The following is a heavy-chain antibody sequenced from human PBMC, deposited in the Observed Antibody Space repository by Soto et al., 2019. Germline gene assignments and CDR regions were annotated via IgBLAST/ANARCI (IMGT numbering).Heavy chain of an antibody. V-gene: IGHV3-30-3*01. J-gene: IGHJ6*02. D-gene: IGHD3-3*01. CDR2: ISPDGSTE. CDR1: GFTFSDYA. Sequence: QVQMVESGGGVVRPGRPLTLSCAASGFTFSDYAMHWVRQAPGKGMEWVAVISPDGSTEGYADSVKGRFTISRDNSKNTLFLQMNSLRVEDTAEYVCARRFLEWFKNCLDVWGQGTTVTVSS. CDR3: ARRFLEWFKNCLDV.